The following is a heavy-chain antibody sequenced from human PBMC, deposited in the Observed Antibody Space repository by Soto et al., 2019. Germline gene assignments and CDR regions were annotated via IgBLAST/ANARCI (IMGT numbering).Heavy chain of an antibody. CDR1: GFTFSDYY. CDR2: ISSSSSYT. D-gene: IGHD1-26*01. CDR3: ARKMVGATALDY. Sequence: GGSVRLSCAASGFTFSDYYMSWIRQAPGKGLEWVSYISSSSSYTNYADSVKGRFTISRDNAKNSLYLQMNSLRAEDTAVYYCARKMVGATALDYWGQGTLVTGSS. J-gene: IGHJ4*02. V-gene: IGHV3-11*06.